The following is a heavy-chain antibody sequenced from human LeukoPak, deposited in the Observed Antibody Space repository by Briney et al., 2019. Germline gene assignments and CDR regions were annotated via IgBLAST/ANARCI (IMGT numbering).Heavy chain of an antibody. J-gene: IGHJ4*02. CDR3: ARDPSRGYTYGYGDY. CDR2: IKQDGSEK. Sequence: GGSLRLSCAASGFTFSSYTMHWVRQAPGKGLEWVANIKQDGSEKYYVDSVKGRFTISRDNAKKSLYLQMNSLRAEDTGVYYCARDPSRGYTYGYGDYWGQGILVTVSS. V-gene: IGHV3-7*01. D-gene: IGHD5-18*01. CDR1: GFTFSSYT.